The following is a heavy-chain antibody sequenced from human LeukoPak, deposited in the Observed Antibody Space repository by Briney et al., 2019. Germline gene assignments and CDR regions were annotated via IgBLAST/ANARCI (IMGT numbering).Heavy chain of an antibody. Sequence: SETLSLTCTVSGGSISSYYWSWIRQPPGKGLEWIGYIYYSGSTNYNPSLKSRVTISVDTSKNQFSLKLSSVTAADTAVYYCARTGRSSGWYWLDYWGQGTLVTVSS. CDR1: GGSISSYY. D-gene: IGHD6-19*01. V-gene: IGHV4-59*08. CDR2: IYYSGST. CDR3: ARTGRSSGWYWLDY. J-gene: IGHJ4*02.